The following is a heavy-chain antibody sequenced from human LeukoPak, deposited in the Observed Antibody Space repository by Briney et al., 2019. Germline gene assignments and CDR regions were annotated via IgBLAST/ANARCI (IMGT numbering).Heavy chain of an antibody. V-gene: IGHV4-39*01. Sequence: SETLSLTCSVSGGSISSSNYYWGWIRQPPGKGLEWIGTIYYSGSTYYNPSLKSRITISVDTSKNQFSLKMRSVTAADTAVYYCARPTSKLGSFDYWGQGTLVTVSS. D-gene: IGHD2/OR15-2a*01. CDR1: GGSISSSNYY. J-gene: IGHJ4*02. CDR2: IYYSGST. CDR3: ARPTSKLGSFDY.